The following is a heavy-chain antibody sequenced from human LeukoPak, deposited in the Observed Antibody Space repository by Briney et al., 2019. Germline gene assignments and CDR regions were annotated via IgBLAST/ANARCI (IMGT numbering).Heavy chain of an antibody. CDR2: ISVSGNT. V-gene: IGHV3-23*01. CDR3: AKAPVTTCSGAYCYPFDY. J-gene: IGHJ4*02. Sequence: GGSLRLSCAASGFTFSSYGMHWVRQAPGKGLERVSAISVSGNTYHADSVKGRFTISRDSSKNTLYLQMNRLRAEDAAVYYCAKAPVTTCSGAYCYPFDYWGQGTLVTVSS. D-gene: IGHD2-21*01. CDR1: GFTFSSYG.